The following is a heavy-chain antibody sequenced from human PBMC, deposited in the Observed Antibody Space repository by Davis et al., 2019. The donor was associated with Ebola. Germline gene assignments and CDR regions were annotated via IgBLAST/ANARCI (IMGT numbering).Heavy chain of an antibody. J-gene: IGHJ6*02. CDR2: IIPILGIA. D-gene: IGHD5/OR15-5a*01. V-gene: IGHV1-69*04. CDR1: GGTFSSYA. CDR3: AIYASPQRARLYYYYGMDV. Sequence: SVKVSCKASGGTFSSYAISWVRQAPGQGLEWLGRIIPILGIANYAQKFQGRVTITADKSTSTAYMELSSLRSEDTAVYYCAIYASPQRARLYYYYGMDVWGQGTTVTVSS.